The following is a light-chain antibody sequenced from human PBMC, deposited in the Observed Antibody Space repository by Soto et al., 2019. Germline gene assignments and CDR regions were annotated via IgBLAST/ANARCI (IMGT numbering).Light chain of an antibody. J-gene: IGKJ4*01. CDR1: QSVSSY. CDR2: DAS. CDR3: QHSSNWPS. V-gene: IGKV3-11*01. Sequence: EIVLTQSPATLSLSPGERATLSCRASQSVSSYLAWYQQKPAQAPRLLIYDASNRATGIPARFSGSGSRTDFTITISSLEPDDFVFYYCQHSSNWPSFGGGTKVEIK.